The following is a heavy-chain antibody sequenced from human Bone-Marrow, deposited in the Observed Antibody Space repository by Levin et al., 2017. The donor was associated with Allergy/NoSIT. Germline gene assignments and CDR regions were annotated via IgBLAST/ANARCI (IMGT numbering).Heavy chain of an antibody. J-gene: IGHJ5*01. CDR2: VYPGDSDT. CDR3: AREGDVLWRSDWFGF. Sequence: GESLKISCQTSGYTFTNYWIGWVRQMPGKGLEWVGIVYPGDSDTRYNPSFQDHVTISVDKSISTAYLQWDSLKASDSGMYFCAREGDVLWRSDWFGFWGQGTLVTVSS. CDR1: GYTFTNYW. V-gene: IGHV5-51*01. D-gene: IGHD3-10*02.